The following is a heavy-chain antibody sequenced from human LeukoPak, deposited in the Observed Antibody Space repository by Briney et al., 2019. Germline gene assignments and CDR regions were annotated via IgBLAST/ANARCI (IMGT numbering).Heavy chain of an antibody. CDR2: ISSSGSTI. CDR3: AREPDSYLSYYMDV. CDR1: GFTFSSYE. D-gene: IGHD3-22*01. J-gene: IGHJ6*03. Sequence: PGGSLRLSCAASGFTFSSYEMNWVRQAPGKGLEWVSYISSSGSTIYYADSVKGRFTISRDNAKNSLYLQMNSLRAEDTAVYYCAREPDSYLSYYMDVWGKGTTVTISS. V-gene: IGHV3-48*03.